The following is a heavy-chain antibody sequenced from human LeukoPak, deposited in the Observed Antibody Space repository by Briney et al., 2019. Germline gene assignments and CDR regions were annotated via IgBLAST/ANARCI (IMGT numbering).Heavy chain of an antibody. Sequence: GGSLRLSCAASGFTFSSYAMHWVRQAPGKGLEYVSAISSNGGSTYYANSVKGRFTISRDNSKNTLYLQMNSLRAEDTAVYYCARDPGYSYGYDYWGQGTLVTVSS. CDR3: ARDPGYSYGYDY. CDR1: GFTFSSYA. V-gene: IGHV3-64*01. D-gene: IGHD5-18*01. CDR2: ISSNGGST. J-gene: IGHJ4*02.